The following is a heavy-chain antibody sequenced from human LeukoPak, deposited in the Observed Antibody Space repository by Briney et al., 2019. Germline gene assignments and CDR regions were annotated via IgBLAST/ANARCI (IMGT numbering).Heavy chain of an antibody. Sequence: GGSLRLSCAASGFTVSSNYMSWVRQAPGKGLEWVSAIYSGGSTYYADSVKGRFTISRDNAKNSLSLQMYSLRAEDTAVYYCARMDIGLVRDWGQGTLVTVSS. CDR1: GFTVSSNY. J-gene: IGHJ4*02. CDR2: IYSGGST. CDR3: ARMDIGLVRD. V-gene: IGHV3-53*01. D-gene: IGHD3-10*01.